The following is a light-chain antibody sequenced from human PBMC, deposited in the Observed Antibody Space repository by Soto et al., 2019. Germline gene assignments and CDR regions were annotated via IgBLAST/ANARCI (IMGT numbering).Light chain of an antibody. CDR3: QQYDSIPRT. Sequence: DIQMTQSPSSLCASIGDRVTMTCQASQDITTNLNWYQLKPGKAPNLLIFDSSSLERGVPSRFSGSGSGTHFTLTIISLQPEDIGTYFCQQYDSIPRTFGQGTQLEIK. J-gene: IGKJ5*01. CDR2: DSS. V-gene: IGKV1-33*01. CDR1: QDITTN.